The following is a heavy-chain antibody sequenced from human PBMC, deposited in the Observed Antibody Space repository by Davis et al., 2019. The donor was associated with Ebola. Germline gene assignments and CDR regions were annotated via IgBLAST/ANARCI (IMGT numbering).Heavy chain of an antibody. CDR3: ARGRPSPEKDYDLLTGYYRFDY. Sequence: PSETLSLTCTVSGGSVSSYYWNWIRQPPGKGLEWIGYIHYSGNSDYNPSLKSRVTMSVDTSKNQVSLKLSSVTAADTAMYYCARGRPSPEKDYDLLTGYYRFDYWGQGTPVTVSS. J-gene: IGHJ4*02. D-gene: IGHD3-9*01. CDR2: IHYSGNS. V-gene: IGHV4-59*02. CDR1: GGSVSSYY.